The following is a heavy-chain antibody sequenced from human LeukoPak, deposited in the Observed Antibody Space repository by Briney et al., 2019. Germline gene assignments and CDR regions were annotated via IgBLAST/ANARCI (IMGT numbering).Heavy chain of an antibody. V-gene: IGHV1-18*01. CDR1: GYTFTSYG. CDR2: ISAYNGNT. J-gene: IGHJ4*02. D-gene: IGHD3-22*01. Sequence: ASVKVSCKAPGYTFTSYGISWVRQAPGQGLEWMGWISAYNGNTNYAQKLQGRITMTTDTSTSTAYMELRSLRSDDTAVYYCARDQESFYYDSSGYYAYWGQGTMVTVSS. CDR3: ARDQESFYYDSSGYYAY.